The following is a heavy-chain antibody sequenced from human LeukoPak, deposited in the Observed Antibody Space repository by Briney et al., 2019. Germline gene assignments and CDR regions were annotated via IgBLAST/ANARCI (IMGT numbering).Heavy chain of an antibody. CDR2: IRYDGSNK. D-gene: IGHD6-13*01. Sequence: PGGSLRLSCAASGFIFRSYGMHWVRQAPGKGLEWVAFIRYDGSNKYYADSVKGRFTISRDNSKNTLYLQMNSLRAEDTAVYYSAKDRRGIAAAGTSPFDYWGQGTLVTVSS. V-gene: IGHV3-30*02. CDR3: AKDRRGIAAAGTSPFDY. CDR1: GFIFRSYG. J-gene: IGHJ4*02.